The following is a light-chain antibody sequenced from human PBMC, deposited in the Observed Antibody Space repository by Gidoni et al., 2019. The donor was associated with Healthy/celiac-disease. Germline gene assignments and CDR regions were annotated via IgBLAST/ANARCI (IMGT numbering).Light chain of an antibody. CDR1: SSDVGGYNY. V-gene: IGLV2-14*01. CDR2: EVS. J-gene: IGLJ2*01. CDR3: SSYTSSSTVV. Sequence: SALPQPASVSGSPGPSITISCTGTSSDVGGYNYVPWYQQHPSKAPKLMSYEVSNRPSGVSNRFSGSKSGNTASLTISGLQAEDEADYYCSSYTSSSTVVFGGGTKLTVL.